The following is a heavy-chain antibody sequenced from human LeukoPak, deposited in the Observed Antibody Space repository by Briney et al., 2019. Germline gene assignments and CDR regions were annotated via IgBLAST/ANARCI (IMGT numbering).Heavy chain of an antibody. CDR2: VGIDSGNT. Sequence: GGSLRLSCAASGFIFSDYSMNWVRQAPGKGLEWISYVGIDSGNTKYADSVKGRFAISGDNAKKSLYLQMNSLRVEDTAVYYCARDYRFAFDNWGQGTLVTVSS. CDR3: ARDYRFAFDN. V-gene: IGHV3-21*05. CDR1: GFIFSDYS. J-gene: IGHJ4*02.